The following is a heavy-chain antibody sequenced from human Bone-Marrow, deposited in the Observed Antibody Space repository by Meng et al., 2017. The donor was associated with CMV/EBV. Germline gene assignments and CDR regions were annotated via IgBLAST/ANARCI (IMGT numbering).Heavy chain of an antibody. D-gene: IGHD3-10*01. CDR1: GYTFTGYY. CDR3: TKGGEDGSGSYRHYYYYGMDV. J-gene: IGHJ6*02. CDR2: INPSGGST. V-gene: IGHV1-46*01. Sequence: ASVKVSCKASGYTFTGYYMHWVRQAPGQGLEWMGWINPSGGSTSYAQKFQGRVTMTRDTSTSTVYMELSSLRSEDTAVYYCTKGGEDGSGSYRHYYYYGMDVWGQGTTVTVSS.